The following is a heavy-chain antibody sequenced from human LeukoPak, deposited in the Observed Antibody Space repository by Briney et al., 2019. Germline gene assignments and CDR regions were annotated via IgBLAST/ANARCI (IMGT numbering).Heavy chain of an antibody. J-gene: IGHJ4*02. V-gene: IGHV4-31*03. CDR3: ARDSGYSGVDY. Sequence: SQTLSLTCTVSGVSISSGGYYWRWLRQHPGKGLEWIGNIYHSGTTYYNPSLQSRVSISVDTSKNQFSLKLSSVTAADTAVYYCARDSGYSGVDYWGQGTLVTVSS. CDR1: GVSISSGGYY. D-gene: IGHD5-12*01. CDR2: IYHSGTT.